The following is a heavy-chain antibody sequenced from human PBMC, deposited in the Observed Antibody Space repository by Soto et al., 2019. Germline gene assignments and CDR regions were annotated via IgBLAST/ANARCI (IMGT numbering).Heavy chain of an antibody. CDR1: GYTFTGYY. CDR3: AREKGSSGFDP. CDR2: INPNSGGT. Sequence: ASVKVSCKASGYTFTGYYMHWVRQAPGQGLEWMGWINPNSGGTNYAQKFQGWVTMTRDTSISTAYMELSSLRSEDTAVYYCAREKGSSGFDPWGQGTLVNVSS. D-gene: IGHD6-6*01. J-gene: IGHJ5*02. V-gene: IGHV1-2*04.